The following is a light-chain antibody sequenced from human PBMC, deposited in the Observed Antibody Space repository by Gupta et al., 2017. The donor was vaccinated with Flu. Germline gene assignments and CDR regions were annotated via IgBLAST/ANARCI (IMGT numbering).Light chain of an antibody. J-gene: IGLJ3*02. Sequence: QSVLTQPTSTSGTPGQSVIISYHGGISAIERHHVHCYHPFPGAAPKIVLYNTDERSSGVPDRFSGSKSGSAASLAISGLQSEDVADDDCAAWEDRRSGWVFGGGTRLTVL. CDR2: NTD. CDR1: ISAIERHH. CDR3: AAWEDRRSGWV. V-gene: IGLV1-44*01.